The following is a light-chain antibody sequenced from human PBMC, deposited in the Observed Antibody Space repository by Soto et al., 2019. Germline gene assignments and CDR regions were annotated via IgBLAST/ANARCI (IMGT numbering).Light chain of an antibody. CDR2: DAS. V-gene: IGKV3-11*01. CDR3: QQRNNWIT. CDR1: QSVSSY. J-gene: IGKJ4*01. Sequence: EVVLTLSPATLSLSPGDRATLSCRASQSVSSYLTWYQQRLGQAPRLLIYDASNRATGIPARFSGSGSGTDFTLTISSLEHEDSAVYYCQQRNNWITFGGGTKVDI.